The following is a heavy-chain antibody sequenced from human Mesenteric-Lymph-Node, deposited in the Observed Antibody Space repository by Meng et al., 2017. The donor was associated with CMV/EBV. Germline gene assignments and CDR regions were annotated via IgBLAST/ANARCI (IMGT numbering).Heavy chain of an antibody. CDR3: ATKARDYAAKGDFYYFDY. CDR2: INSKSQYI. CDR1: GFTFRNFE. J-gene: IGHJ4*02. D-gene: IGHD4/OR15-4a*01. V-gene: IGHV3-21*01. Sequence: GESLKISCAGSGFTFRNFEMNWVRQAPGKGLEWVSAINSKSQYIYYADSVKGRFTISRDNAKNSLYLHMNSLRVDDTAVYYCATKARDYAAKGDFYYFDYWGQGTLVTVSS.